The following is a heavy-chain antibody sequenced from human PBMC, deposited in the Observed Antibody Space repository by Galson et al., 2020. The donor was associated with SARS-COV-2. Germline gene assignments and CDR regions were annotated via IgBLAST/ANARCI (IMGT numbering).Heavy chain of an antibody. D-gene: IGHD6-13*01. Sequence: SETLSLTCTVSGGSISSGSYYWGWIRQAAGKGLEWIGHINTNGRTNYNPSLKSRVTVSVDTSKSQFSLKMTSVTAADTAVYYCAGVTIWYGGLDDWGQGTLVTVSS. V-gene: IGHV4-61*09. CDR2: INTNGRT. CDR1: GGSISSGSYY. J-gene: IGHJ4*02. CDR3: AGVTIWYGGLDD.